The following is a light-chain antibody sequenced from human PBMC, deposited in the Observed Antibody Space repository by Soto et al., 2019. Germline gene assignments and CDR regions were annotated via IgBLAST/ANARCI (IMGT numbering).Light chain of an antibody. V-gene: IGKV3-20*01. Sequence: EIVLTQSPGTLSLSPGERATLSCRASQNVNNNYLAWYQQKPGQAPRLLINVASSRATGIPDRFSGSGSGTDFTLTISRLEPEDFAVYYCQQYGDSPPYTFGQGTKVEI. CDR2: VAS. J-gene: IGKJ2*01. CDR1: QNVNNNY. CDR3: QQYGDSPPYT.